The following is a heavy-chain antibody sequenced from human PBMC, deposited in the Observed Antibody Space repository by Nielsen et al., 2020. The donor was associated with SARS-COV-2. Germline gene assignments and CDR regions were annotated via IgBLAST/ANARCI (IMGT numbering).Heavy chain of an antibody. CDR3: TTGGSGSYYRPYYYGMDV. CDR1: GFTFSNAW. D-gene: IGHD3-10*01. V-gene: IGHV3-15*01. J-gene: IGHJ6*02. CDR2: IKSKTDGGTT. Sequence: GESLKISCAASGFTFSNAWMSWVRQAPGKGLEWVGRIKSKTDGGTTDYAAPVKGRFTISRDDSKNTLYLQMNSLKTEDTAVYYCTTGGSGSYYRPYYYGMDVWGQGTTVTVSS.